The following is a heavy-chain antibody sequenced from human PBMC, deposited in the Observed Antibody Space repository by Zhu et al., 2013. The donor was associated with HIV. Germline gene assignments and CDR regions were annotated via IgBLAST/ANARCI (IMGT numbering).Heavy chain of an antibody. CDR3: ASWGYCSSTSCYRGGGYYYYGMGR. J-gene: IGHJ6*01. Sequence: QVQLVQSGAEVKKPGASVKVSCKASGYTFTSYGISWVRQAPGQGLEWMGWISAYNGNTNYAQKLQGRVTMTTDTSTSTAYMELRSLRSDDTAVYYCASWGYCSSTSCYRGGGYYYYGMGRLGAKGTTGHRLL. CDR1: GYTFTSYG. CDR2: ISAYNGNT. D-gene: IGHD2-2*02. V-gene: IGHV1-18*01.